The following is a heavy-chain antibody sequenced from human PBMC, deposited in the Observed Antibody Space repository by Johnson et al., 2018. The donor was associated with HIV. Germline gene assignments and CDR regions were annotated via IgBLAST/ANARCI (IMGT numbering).Heavy chain of an antibody. J-gene: IGHJ3*02. CDR1: GFTFDDYG. V-gene: IGHV3-20*04. CDR3: AKLPGGNSGFVDAFDI. D-gene: IGHD4-23*01. CDR2: ISWNSGST. Sequence: QLVESGGGVVRPGGSLRLSCAASGFTFDDYGMSWVRQGPGKGLEWVSGISWNSGSTGYADSVKGRFTISRDNSKNTLYLQMNSLRAEDTAVYYCAKLPGGNSGFVDAFDIWGQGTMVTVSS.